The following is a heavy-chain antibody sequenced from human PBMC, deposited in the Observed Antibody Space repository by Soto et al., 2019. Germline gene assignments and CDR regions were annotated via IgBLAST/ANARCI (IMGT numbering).Heavy chain of an antibody. CDR3: ARGKGMEENYFYYGLDI. V-gene: IGHV1-3*01. J-gene: IGHJ6*02. Sequence: QVQVVQSGAEVKKPGASVKVSCKASGYTFSTYAMHWVRQAPGQIHEWMGWLNGGTGQTRYSQKFQDRVIITRDTYVSTGYMELSSLTSEDTAVYYCARGKGMEENYFYYGLDIWGQGTTVTVSS. CDR2: LNGGTGQT. D-gene: IGHD1-1*01. CDR1: GYTFSTYA.